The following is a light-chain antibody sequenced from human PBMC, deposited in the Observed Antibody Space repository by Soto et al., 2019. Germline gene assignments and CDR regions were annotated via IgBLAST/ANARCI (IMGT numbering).Light chain of an antibody. V-gene: IGKV3-15*01. CDR3: QHYNNWPPWT. CDR1: QSVSSN. Sequence: EIVMTQSPATLSVSPGERATLSCRASQSVSSNLAWYQQKPGQAPRLLIYRASTRATGIPARFSGSGSAIDFTLTISSLQSEDFAVYYCQHYNNWPPWTFGQGTKVEIK. J-gene: IGKJ1*01. CDR2: RAS.